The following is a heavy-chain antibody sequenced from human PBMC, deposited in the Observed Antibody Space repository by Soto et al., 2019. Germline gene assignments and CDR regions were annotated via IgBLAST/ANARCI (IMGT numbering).Heavy chain of an antibody. CDR3: ARGLPHYYYYGMDV. Sequence: QVQLVESGGGVVQPGRSLRLSSAASGFTFSSYGMHWVRQAPGKGLEWVAVISYDGSNKYYADSVKGRFTISRDNSKNTLYLQMNSLRAEDTAVYYCARGLPHYYYYGMDVWGQGTTVTVSS. CDR1: GFTFSSYG. J-gene: IGHJ6*02. CDR2: ISYDGSNK. V-gene: IGHV3-30*03. D-gene: IGHD5-12*01.